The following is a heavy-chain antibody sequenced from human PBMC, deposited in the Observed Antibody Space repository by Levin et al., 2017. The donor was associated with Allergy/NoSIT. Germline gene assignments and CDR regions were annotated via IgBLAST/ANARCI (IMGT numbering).Heavy chain of an antibody. CDR3: ARGVVVVVAATYNWFDP. Sequence: GGSLRLSCAASGFTFSSYSMNWVRQAPGKGLEWVSYISSSSSTIYYADSVKGRFTISRDNAKNSLYLQMNSLRAEDTAVYYCARGVVVVVAATYNWFDPWGQGTLVTVSS. J-gene: IGHJ5*02. V-gene: IGHV3-48*01. D-gene: IGHD2-15*01. CDR1: GFTFSSYS. CDR2: ISSSSSTI.